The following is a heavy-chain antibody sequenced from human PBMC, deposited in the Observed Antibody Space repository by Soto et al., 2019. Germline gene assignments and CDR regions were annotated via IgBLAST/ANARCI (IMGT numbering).Heavy chain of an antibody. J-gene: IGHJ6*02. Sequence: VGSLRLSCAASGFTFSSYAMHWVRQAPGKGLEWVAVISYDGSNKYYADSVKGRFTISRDNSKNTLYLQMNSLRAEDTAVYYCARDRGVAVAGSWYYGMDVWGQGTTVTVSS. CDR3: ARDRGVAVAGSWYYGMDV. CDR1: GFTFSSYA. CDR2: ISYDGSNK. D-gene: IGHD6-19*01. V-gene: IGHV3-30-3*01.